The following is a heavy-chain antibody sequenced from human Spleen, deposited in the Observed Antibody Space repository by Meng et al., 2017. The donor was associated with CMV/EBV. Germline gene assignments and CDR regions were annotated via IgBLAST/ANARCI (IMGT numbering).Heavy chain of an antibody. CDR2: ISWDGSST. V-gene: IGHV3-43D*03. Sequence: FYDYSMHWVRQGPGKGLEWVSVISWDGSSTYYADSVKGRFTISRDNSKNSLYLQMNSLTAEDTALYYCAKDIGGGYCSGGSCYWLDYWGQGTLVTVSS. J-gene: IGHJ4*02. CDR3: AKDIGGGYCSGGSCYWLDY. CDR1: FYDYS. D-gene: IGHD2-15*01.